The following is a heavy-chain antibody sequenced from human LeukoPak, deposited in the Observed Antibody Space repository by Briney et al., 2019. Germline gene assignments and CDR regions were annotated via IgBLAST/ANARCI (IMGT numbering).Heavy chain of an antibody. CDR1: GFTVSSHY. CDR2: ISYDGSNK. Sequence: GGSLRLSCAASGFTVSSHYMSWVRQAPGKGLEWVAVISYDGSNKYYADSVKGRFTISRDNSKNTLYLQMNSLRAEDTAVYYCARDSGPDYWGQGTLVTVSS. CDR3: ARDSGPDY. J-gene: IGHJ4*02. V-gene: IGHV3-30-3*01. D-gene: IGHD5-12*01.